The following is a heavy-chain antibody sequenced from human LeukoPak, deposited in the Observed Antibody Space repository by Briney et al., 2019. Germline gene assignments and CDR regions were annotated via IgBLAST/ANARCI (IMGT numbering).Heavy chain of an antibody. J-gene: IGHJ4*02. Sequence: GGSLRLSCAASGFTFSSYEMNWGRQAPGKGLEWVSYISSSGSTTYYAGSVKGRFTISRDNAKNSLYLQMNSLRAEDTAVYYCAKGEGIYSSSRRHYFDYWGQGTLVTVSS. V-gene: IGHV3-48*03. D-gene: IGHD6-6*01. CDR2: ISSSGSTT. CDR3: AKGEGIYSSSRRHYFDY. CDR1: GFTFSSYE.